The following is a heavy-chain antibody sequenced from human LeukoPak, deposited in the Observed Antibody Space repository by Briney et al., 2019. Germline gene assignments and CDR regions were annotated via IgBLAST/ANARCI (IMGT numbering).Heavy chain of an antibody. Sequence: SETLSLTCAVYGGSFSGYYWSWIRQPPGKGLEWIGYIYNSGTTNYNPSLKSRLTISVDTSKNQFSLKLTSVTAADTAVYYCARDRELGYWGQGILVTVSS. CDR1: GGSFSGYY. CDR3: ARDRELGY. CDR2: IYNSGTT. J-gene: IGHJ4*02. V-gene: IGHV4-59*01. D-gene: IGHD3-10*01.